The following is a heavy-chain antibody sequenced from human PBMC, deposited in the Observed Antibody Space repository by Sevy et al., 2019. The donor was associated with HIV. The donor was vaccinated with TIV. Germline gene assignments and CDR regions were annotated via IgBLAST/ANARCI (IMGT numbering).Heavy chain of an antibody. Sequence: APVKVSCKASGGTFSSSAISWVRQAPGQGLEWMGEIFPIFGTAKYAEKFQGRVTISADESTSTAYMELSSLRSEDTAVYFGASGLAVSVDFWGQGTLVTVSA. CDR2: IFPIFGTA. CDR1: GGTFSSSA. D-gene: IGHD6-19*01. J-gene: IGHJ4*02. CDR3: ASGLAVSVDF. V-gene: IGHV1-69*13.